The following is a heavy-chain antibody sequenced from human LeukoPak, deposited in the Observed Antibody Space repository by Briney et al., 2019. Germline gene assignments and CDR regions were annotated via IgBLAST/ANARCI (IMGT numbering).Heavy chain of an antibody. CDR2: TIPIFGTA. CDR3: ARGGYCTNGVCYTAHYYYMDV. D-gene: IGHD2-8*01. Sequence: GASVKVSCKASGGTFSSYAISWVRQAPGQGLEWMGGTIPIFGTANYAQKFQGRVTITTDESTSTAYMELSSLRSEDTAVYYCARGGYCTNGVCYTAHYYYMDVWGKGTTVTVSS. CDR1: GGTFSSYA. J-gene: IGHJ6*03. V-gene: IGHV1-69*05.